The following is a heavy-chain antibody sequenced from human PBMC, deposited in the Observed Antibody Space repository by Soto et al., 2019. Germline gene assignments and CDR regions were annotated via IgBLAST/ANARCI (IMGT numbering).Heavy chain of an antibody. Sequence: ASVNVSCKSSGYTFTGYYIHWVRQAPGQGLEWMGWINPNSGGTNYAQKFQGRVTMTRDTSISTAYMELSRLRSDDTAVYYCARARLYYYDTTYYFDYWGQGTLVTVSS. CDR1: GYTFTGYY. CDR2: INPNSGGT. D-gene: IGHD3-22*01. J-gene: IGHJ4*02. CDR3: ARARLYYYDTTYYFDY. V-gene: IGHV1-2*02.